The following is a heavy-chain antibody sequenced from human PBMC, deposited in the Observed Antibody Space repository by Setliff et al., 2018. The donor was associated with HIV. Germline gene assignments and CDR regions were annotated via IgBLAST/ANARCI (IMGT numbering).Heavy chain of an antibody. J-gene: IGHJ6*03. V-gene: IGHV4-30-4*08. CDR3: ARLSAWCYMDV. CDR2: IYYSGGT. CDR1: GGSISSGDYY. Sequence: SETLSLTCTVSGGSISSGDYYWSWIRQPPGKGLEWIGYIYYSGGTYYNPSLKSRVTISVDTSKNQISLKLSSVTAADTAAYYCARLSAWCYMDVWGKGITVTVSS. D-gene: IGHD6-19*01.